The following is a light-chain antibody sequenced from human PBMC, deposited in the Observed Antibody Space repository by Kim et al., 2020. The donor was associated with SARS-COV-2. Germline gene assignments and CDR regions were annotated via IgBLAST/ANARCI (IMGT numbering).Light chain of an antibody. CDR2: VAS. Sequence: DIQMTQSPSSVSASVGDRVTITCRASQGVSNSLAWYQQKPGKAPKLLIYVASTLETGVPSRFSGSGSGTDFTLTISSLHPEDFATYYCQQAANFPWTFGQGTKVEIK. CDR3: QQAANFPWT. J-gene: IGKJ1*01. V-gene: IGKV1-12*01. CDR1: QGVSNS.